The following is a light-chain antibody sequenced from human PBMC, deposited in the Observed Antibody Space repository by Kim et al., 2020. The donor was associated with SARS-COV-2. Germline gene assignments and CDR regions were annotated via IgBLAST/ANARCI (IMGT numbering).Light chain of an antibody. CDR2: AAS. V-gene: IGKV1-39*01. Sequence: DIQLTQSPASLSASVGDRVTITCRASQSISNYLNWYQQKPGKAPTFLMFAASTLASGVSSRFSGSVSGTEFTLTITSLQPVDFATYYCQQTYNFPRPFGRGTKV. CDR3: QQTYNFPRP. CDR1: QSISNY. J-gene: IGKJ1*01.